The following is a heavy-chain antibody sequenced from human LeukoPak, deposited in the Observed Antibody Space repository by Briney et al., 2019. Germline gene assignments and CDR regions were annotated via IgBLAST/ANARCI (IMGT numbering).Heavy chain of an antibody. V-gene: IGHV3-21*01. CDR3: ARDAYYDFWSGYYSDY. CDR2: ISSSSSYI. CDR1: GFTFSSYS. J-gene: IGHJ4*02. D-gene: IGHD3-3*01. Sequence: GGSLRLSCAASGFTFSSYSMNWVRQAPGKGLEWVSSISSSSSYIYYADSVKGRFTISRDNAKNSLYLQMNSLRAEDTAVYYCARDAYYDFWSGYYSDYWGQGTLVTVSS.